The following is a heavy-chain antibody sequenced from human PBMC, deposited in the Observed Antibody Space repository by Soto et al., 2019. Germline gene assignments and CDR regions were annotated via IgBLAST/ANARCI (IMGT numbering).Heavy chain of an antibody. V-gene: IGHV3-21*01. D-gene: IGHD3-16*02. CDR1: GFTFNTYY. Sequence: RLSCAASGFTFNTYYMNWVRHAPGKGLEWVSCLTRSSVYIYYADSVKGRFTISRDNDKNSLYLHMTSLTAEDTAVYYCARDTGGNSFFDYFGRPILVT. J-gene: IGHJ4*02. CDR2: LTRSSVYI. CDR3: ARDTGGNSFFDY.